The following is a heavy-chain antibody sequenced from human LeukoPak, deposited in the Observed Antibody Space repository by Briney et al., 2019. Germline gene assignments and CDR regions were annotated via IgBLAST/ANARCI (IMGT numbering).Heavy chain of an antibody. J-gene: IGHJ4*02. CDR3: ARERDSGSDFDY. D-gene: IGHD1-26*01. CDR1: GYTFTSYG. V-gene: IGHV1-18*01. Sequence: ASVKVSCKASGYTFTSYGISWVRQAPGQGLEWMGWISAYNGNTNYAQKLQGRVTLTTDTSTSTAYMELRSLRSDDTAVYYCARERDSGSDFDYWGQGTLVTVSS. CDR2: ISAYNGNT.